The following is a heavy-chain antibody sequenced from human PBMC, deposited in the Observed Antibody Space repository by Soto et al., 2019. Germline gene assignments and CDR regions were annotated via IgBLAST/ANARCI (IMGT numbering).Heavy chain of an antibody. Sequence: VSVKVSCKASGYTFTGYYMHWVRQAPGQGLEWMGWINPNSGGTNYAQKFQGRVTMTRDTSISTAYMELSRLRSDDTAVYYCARDDLLRWFGESHPPVPYWGQANLVTLSS. V-gene: IGHV1-2*02. CDR3: ARDDLLRWFGESHPPVPY. J-gene: IGHJ4*02. D-gene: IGHD3-10*01. CDR1: GYTFTGYY. CDR2: INPNSGGT.